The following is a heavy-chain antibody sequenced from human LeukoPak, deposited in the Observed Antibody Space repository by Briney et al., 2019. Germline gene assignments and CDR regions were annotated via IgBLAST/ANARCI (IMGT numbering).Heavy chain of an antibody. V-gene: IGHV1-24*01. Sequence: ASVKVSCKVSGYTLTELSMHWVRQAPGKGLEWMGGFDPEDGETIYAQKFQGRVTMTEDTSTDTAYMELSSLRSEDTAVYYCATPGIAAAGIKTGADFDYWGQGTLVTVSS. CDR1: GYTLTELS. CDR2: FDPEDGET. D-gene: IGHD6-13*01. CDR3: ATPGIAAAGIKTGADFDY. J-gene: IGHJ4*02.